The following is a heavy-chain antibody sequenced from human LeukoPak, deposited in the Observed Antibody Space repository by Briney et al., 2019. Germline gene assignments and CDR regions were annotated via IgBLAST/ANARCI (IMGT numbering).Heavy chain of an antibody. Sequence: AGGSLRLSCTASGFTFGDYYMNWIRQAPGKGLEWVSYISSSGTTMYYADPVKGRFTISRDNAKSSLYLQMNSLRADDTAVYYCARENRGYGDFDFWDQGTLVTVSS. CDR3: ARENRGYGDFDF. V-gene: IGHV3-11*04. D-gene: IGHD5-12*01. J-gene: IGHJ4*02. CDR1: GFTFGDYY. CDR2: ISSSGTTM.